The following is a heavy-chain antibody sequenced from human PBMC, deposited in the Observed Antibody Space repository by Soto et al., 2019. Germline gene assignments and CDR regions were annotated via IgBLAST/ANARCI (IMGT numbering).Heavy chain of an antibody. D-gene: IGHD3-22*01. V-gene: IGHV3-15*01. Sequence: GSLRLSCAASGFTFSNAWMSWVRQAPGKGLEWVGRIKSKTDGGTTYYAAPVKGRFTISRGDSKNTLYLQMNSLKTEDTAVYYCTTGRVVYYYDSSGYFDYWGQGTLVTVPS. CDR2: IKSKTDGGTT. CDR3: TTGRVVYYYDSSGYFDY. J-gene: IGHJ4*02. CDR1: GFTFSNAW.